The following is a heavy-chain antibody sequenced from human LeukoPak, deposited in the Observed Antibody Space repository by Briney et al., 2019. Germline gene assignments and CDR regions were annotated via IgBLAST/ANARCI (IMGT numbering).Heavy chain of an antibody. CDR1: GDSVSSNSAT. J-gene: IGHJ4*02. CDR2: TYHRSKWYN. CDR3: AATHSYFDY. D-gene: IGHD2-15*01. V-gene: IGHV6-1*01. Sequence: SQTLSLTCAISGDSVSSNSATWNWIRQSPSRGLEWLGRTYHRSKWYNDYAICVKSRITINPDTSKNQFSLQLNSVTAEDTAVYYCAATHSYFDYWGQGTLVTVSS.